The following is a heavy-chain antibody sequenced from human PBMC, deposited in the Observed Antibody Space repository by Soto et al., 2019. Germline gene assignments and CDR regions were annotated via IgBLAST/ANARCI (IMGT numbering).Heavy chain of an antibody. CDR1: GFTVGSNY. Sequence: DVQLVESGGGLIQPGGSLRLSWAASGFTVGSNYMNLVRQARGKGLEWVSVLYSGGNTYYADSVKGRFTISRDDSNNTLYLQMNSLSAEDTAVYYCARTLGYDYGYAFDYWGQGTLVTVSS. V-gene: IGHV3-53*01. J-gene: IGHJ4*02. D-gene: IGHD5-18*01. CDR3: ARTLGYDYGYAFDY. CDR2: LYSGGNT.